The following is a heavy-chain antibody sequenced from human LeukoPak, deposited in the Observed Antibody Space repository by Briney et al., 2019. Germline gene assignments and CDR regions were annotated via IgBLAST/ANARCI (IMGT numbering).Heavy chain of an antibody. V-gene: IGHV4-61*02. J-gene: IGHJ6*03. Sequence: SETLSLTCTVSGGSISSGSYYWSWIRQPAGKGLEWIGRIYTSGSTNYNPSLKSRVTISVDTSKNQFSLKLSSVTAADTAVYYCARASWFGELLYYYYYMDVWGKGTTVTISS. CDR2: IYTSGST. D-gene: IGHD3-10*01. CDR3: ARASWFGELLYYYYYMDV. CDR1: GGSISSGSYY.